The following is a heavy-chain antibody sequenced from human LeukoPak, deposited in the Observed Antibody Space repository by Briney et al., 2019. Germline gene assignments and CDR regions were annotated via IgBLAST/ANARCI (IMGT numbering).Heavy chain of an antibody. CDR1: GLPLGPSA. CDR3: GTWAFYHNLGV. D-gene: IGHD1-1*01. J-gene: IGHJ6*02. Sequence: LGGSLRLSCAAPGLPLGPSALHWARQRPGKGLEGAALFIAEGGRTFYADSVEARPTISRDNRKASLYLQMNRLTTDDPALNYCGTWAFYHNLGVWGQGTTVTVS. V-gene: IGHV3-43*02. CDR2: FIAEGGRT.